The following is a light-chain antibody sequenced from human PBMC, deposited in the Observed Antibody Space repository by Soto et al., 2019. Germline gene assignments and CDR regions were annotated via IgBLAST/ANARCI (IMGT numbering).Light chain of an antibody. CDR2: EVN. V-gene: IGLV2-8*01. J-gene: IGLJ3*02. CDR3: TSYGGRDNLM. Sequence: QSALTQPPSASGAPGPSVTISCTGTSSDIGAYNYVSWFQQQPGEAPKLIISEVNHRPSGGPDRFSGSKSGNTASLTVSGRQAEDEADYYCTSYGGRDNLMFGGGTKLTVL. CDR1: SSDIGAYNY.